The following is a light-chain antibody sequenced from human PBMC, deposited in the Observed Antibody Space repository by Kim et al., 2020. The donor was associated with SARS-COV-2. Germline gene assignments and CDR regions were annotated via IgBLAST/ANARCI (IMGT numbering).Light chain of an antibody. V-gene: IGKV3-15*01. Sequence: SPGERASLSCSASQSVGSHLAWYQQKPGQAPRLLIYGASTRAPGIPARFSGSGSGTEFTLTISSLQSEDFAVYYCQQYDDWPPKTFGQGTKVDIK. J-gene: IGKJ1*01. CDR1: QSVGSH. CDR2: GAS. CDR3: QQYDDWPPKT.